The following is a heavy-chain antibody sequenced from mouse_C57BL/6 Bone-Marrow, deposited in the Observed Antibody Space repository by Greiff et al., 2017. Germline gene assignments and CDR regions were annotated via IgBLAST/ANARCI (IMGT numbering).Heavy chain of an antibody. D-gene: IGHD1-1*01. J-gene: IGHJ4*01. CDR1: GFTFSSYA. CDR2: ISDGGSYT. V-gene: IGHV5-4*03. Sequence: EVKLMESGGGLVKPGGSLKLSCAASGFTFSSYAMSWVRQTPEKRLEWVATISDGGSYTYYPDNVKGRFTISRDNAKNNLYLQMSHLKSEDTAMYYCARVLLYDYAMDYWGQGTSVTVSS. CDR3: ARVLLYDYAMDY.